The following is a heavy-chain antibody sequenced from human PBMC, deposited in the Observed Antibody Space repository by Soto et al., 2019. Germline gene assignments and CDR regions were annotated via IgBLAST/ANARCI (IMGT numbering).Heavy chain of an antibody. Sequence: PGGSLRLSCATSGFIFSSYAMTWVRQAPGKGLEWVSALSGNGYTTYYATAYAASVKGRFTISRDDSKSTAYLQMNSLKTEDTAVYHCTASSDDTFLDYWAQGSLVTVSS. J-gene: IGHJ4*02. CDR1: GFIFSSYA. D-gene: IGHD3-3*02. V-gene: IGHV3-23*01. CDR2: LSGNGYTT. CDR3: TASSDDTFLDY.